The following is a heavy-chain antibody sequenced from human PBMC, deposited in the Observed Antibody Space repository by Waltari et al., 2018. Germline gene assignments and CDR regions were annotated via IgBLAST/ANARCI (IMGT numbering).Heavy chain of an antibody. V-gene: IGHV3-23*01. J-gene: IGHJ5*02. CDR2: IGGSGGIA. CDR1: GFTFSSYA. Sequence: EVQLLESGGGLVQPGGSLRLSCAASGFTFSSYAMSWVRQAPGKGLGWVSAIGGSGGIAYYADSVKGRFTITRDNSKNTLYLQMNSLRAEDTAVYYGAKDLGWDNWFDPWGQGTLVTVSS. D-gene: IGHD3-3*01. CDR3: AKDLGWDNWFDP.